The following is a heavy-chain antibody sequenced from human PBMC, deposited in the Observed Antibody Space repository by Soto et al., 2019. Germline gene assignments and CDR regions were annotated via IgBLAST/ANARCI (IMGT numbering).Heavy chain of an antibody. CDR1: GGSISSYY. Sequence: SETLSLTCTVSGGSISSYYWSWIRQPPGKGLEWIGYIFYTGSTKYNPSLKSRVTISVDRSRNHFSLNLSSVTAADTAVYYCARDKGRSVSGMDVWGQGTTVTVSS. CDR3: ARDKGRSVSGMDV. J-gene: IGHJ6*02. CDR2: IFYTGST. V-gene: IGHV4-59*01.